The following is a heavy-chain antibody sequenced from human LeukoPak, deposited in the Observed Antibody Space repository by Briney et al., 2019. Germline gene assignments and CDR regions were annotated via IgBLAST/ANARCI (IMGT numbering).Heavy chain of an antibody. CDR3: ARGDDYGLGSYYTFDY. J-gene: IGHJ4*02. CDR1: GGSISSSNW. V-gene: IGHV4-4*02. D-gene: IGHD3-10*01. Sequence: SGTLSLTCAVSGGSISSSNWWSWVRQPPGKGLEWIGEIYHSGSTNYNPSLKSRVTISVDKSKNQFSLKLSSVTAADTAVYYCARGDDYGLGSYYTFDYWGQGTLVTVSS. CDR2: IYHSGST.